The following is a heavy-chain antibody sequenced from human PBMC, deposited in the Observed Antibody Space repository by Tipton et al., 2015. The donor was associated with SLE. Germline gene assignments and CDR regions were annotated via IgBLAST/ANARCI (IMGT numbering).Heavy chain of an antibody. CDR1: GGSIGSYY. J-gene: IGHJ4*02. V-gene: IGHV4-59*08. CDR3: ARLNDFWADY. D-gene: IGHD3-3*01. CDR2: VYYSGIT. Sequence: TLSLTCTVSGGSIGSYYWSWIRQSPGKGLEWIGYVYYSGITNYSPSLRSRVTISLDMSKNQFSLKLSSVTAADTALYYCARLNDFWADYWGQGTLVTVSS.